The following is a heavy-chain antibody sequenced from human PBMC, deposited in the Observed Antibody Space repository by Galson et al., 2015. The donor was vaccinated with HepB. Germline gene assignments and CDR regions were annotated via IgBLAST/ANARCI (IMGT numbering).Heavy chain of an antibody. CDR2: ITSSGGKS. V-gene: IGHV3-23*01. CDR1: RFSFTRYA. Sequence: SLRLSCAASRFSFTRYAMTWVRQAPGKGLEWVSSITSSGGKSYYTDSVKGRFTVSRDNSKNTLLLQLNSLRAEDTAMYFCAKDGIMVANNPYHFHYWGQGTLVTVSS. J-gene: IGHJ4*02. D-gene: IGHD2-15*01. CDR3: AKDGIMVANNPYHFHY.